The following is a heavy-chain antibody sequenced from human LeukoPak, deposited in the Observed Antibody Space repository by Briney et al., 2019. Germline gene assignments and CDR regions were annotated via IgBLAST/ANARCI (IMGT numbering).Heavy chain of an antibody. Sequence: ASVKVSCKASGYTFTGYDMHWVRQAPGQGLEWMGWINPNSGGTNYAQKFQGWVTMTRDTSISTAYMELSRLRSDDTAVYYCARVGSVVITTDAFDIWGQGTMVTVSS. D-gene: IGHD3-22*01. CDR1: GYTFTGYD. J-gene: IGHJ3*02. V-gene: IGHV1-2*04. CDR2: INPNSGGT. CDR3: ARVGSVVITTDAFDI.